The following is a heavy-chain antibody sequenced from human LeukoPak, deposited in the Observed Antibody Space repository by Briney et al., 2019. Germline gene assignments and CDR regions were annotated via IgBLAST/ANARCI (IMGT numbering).Heavy chain of an antibody. CDR2: IYYTGST. CDR3: ARQDSGTYLNPLDI. CDR1: GGSISSYY. V-gene: IGHV4-59*08. D-gene: IGHD1-26*01. J-gene: IGHJ3*02. Sequence: PSETLSLTCIVSGGSISSYYWSRIRQPPGKGLEWIGYIYYTGSTNYNPSLKSRVTISVDTSKNQLSLKLRSVTAADTAVYYCARQDSGTYLNPLDIWGQGTVVTVSS.